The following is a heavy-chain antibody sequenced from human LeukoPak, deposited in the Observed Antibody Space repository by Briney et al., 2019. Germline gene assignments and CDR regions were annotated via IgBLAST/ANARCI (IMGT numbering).Heavy chain of an antibody. V-gene: IGHV3-23*01. CDR2: ITASGDST. CDR1: GFPFSSYP. Sequence: PGGSLRLSCAGSGFPFSSYPISWVRQPPGKGLEWVSAITASGDSTYSADSVKGRVTISRDNSRNTLYLQMNSLRAEDTAVYYCVRDDDRPDNGLDYWGQGTLVTVSS. CDR3: VRDDDRPDNGLDY. D-gene: IGHD3-22*01. J-gene: IGHJ4*02.